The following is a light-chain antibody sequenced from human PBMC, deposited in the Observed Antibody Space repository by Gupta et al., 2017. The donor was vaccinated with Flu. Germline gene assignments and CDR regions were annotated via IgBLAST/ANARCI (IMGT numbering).Light chain of an antibody. CDR1: TGPVTSWYY. V-gene: IGLV7-43*01. CDR2: GAS. J-gene: IGLJ3*02. CDR3: LLYYGGALV. Sequence: QTVVTQEPSLTVSPGGTVTLTCASNTGPVTSWYYPNWFQQKPGQAPRALIYGASNKPPWTPARFTGSLLGGKAALTLSDVQPEDEAEYYCLLYYGGALVFGGGTKLTVL.